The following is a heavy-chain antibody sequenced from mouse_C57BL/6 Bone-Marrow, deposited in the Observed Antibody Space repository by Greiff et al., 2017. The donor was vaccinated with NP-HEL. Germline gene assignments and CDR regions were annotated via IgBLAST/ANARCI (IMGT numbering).Heavy chain of an antibody. D-gene: IGHD1-1*01. CDR1: GYTFTSYG. V-gene: IGHV1-81*01. Sequence: VQRVESGAELARPGASVKLSCKASGYTFTSYGISWVKQRTGQGLEWIGEIFPRSGNTYYNEKFKGKATLTADKSSSTAYMELRSLTSEDSAVYVCASGSSYPWYFDVWGTGTTVTVSS. CDR2: IFPRSGNT. J-gene: IGHJ1*03. CDR3: ASGSSYPWYFDV.